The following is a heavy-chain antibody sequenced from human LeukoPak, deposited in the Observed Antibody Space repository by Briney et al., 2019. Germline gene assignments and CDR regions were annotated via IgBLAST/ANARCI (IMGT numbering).Heavy chain of an antibody. CDR3: ARRSTEGGDYSNSWIDY. D-gene: IGHD6-13*01. V-gene: IGHV5-51*01. Sequence: GESLKISCRGSGYSFTDYWVAWVRHMPGKGLEWMGFIWPGDSRTMYSPSFQGQVTISVDKSTNTVYLQWSSLRTSDTAMYYCARRSTEGGDYSNSWIDYWGQGTLVTVSS. CDR2: IWPGDSRT. CDR1: GYSFTDYW. J-gene: IGHJ4*02.